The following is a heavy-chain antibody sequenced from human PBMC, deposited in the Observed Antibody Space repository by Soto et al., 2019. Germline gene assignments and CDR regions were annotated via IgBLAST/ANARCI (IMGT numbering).Heavy chain of an antibody. CDR1: GYTFPSYD. J-gene: IGHJ6*02. V-gene: IGHV1-8*01. CDR2: INPNSGNT. CDR3: ARCRVAVADRPYSSYVMDV. Sequence: ASVKVSCKASGYTFPSYDINWVRQATGQGLEWMGWINPNSGNTAYAQKFQGRVNMTRNTSTGTVSMELSGLRSEDTAVYYCARCRVAVADRPYSSYVMDVWGQGPTVTVSS. D-gene: IGHD6-6*01.